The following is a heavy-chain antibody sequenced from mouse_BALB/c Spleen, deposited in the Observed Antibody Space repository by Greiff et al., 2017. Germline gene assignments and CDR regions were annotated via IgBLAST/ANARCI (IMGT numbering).Heavy chain of an antibody. D-gene: IGHD2-2*01. J-gene: IGHJ1*01. CDR2: IDPANVNT. Sequence: EVKLVESGTELVKPGASVKLSCTASGFNIKDTYIHWVKQRPEQGLEWIGRIDPANVNTKYDPKFQVKATITADTSSNTAYLQLNSLTSEDTAVYYCARCGYDDWYFDVWGAGTTVTVSS. CDR1: GFNIKDTY. CDR3: ARCGYDDWYFDV. V-gene: IGHV14-3*02.